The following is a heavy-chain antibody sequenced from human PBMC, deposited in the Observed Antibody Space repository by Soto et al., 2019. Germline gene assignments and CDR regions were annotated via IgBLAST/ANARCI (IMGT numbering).Heavy chain of an antibody. V-gene: IGHV3-23*01. CDR1: GFTFSSYA. J-gene: IGHJ4*02. D-gene: IGHD2-8*01. CDR2: ISGSGGST. Sequence: RRLSCAASGFTFSSYAMSWVRQAPGKGLEWVSAISGSGGSTYYADSVKGRFTISRDNSKNTLYLQMNSLRAEDTAVYYCAKGAPIALMVYAKTYDYWGQGTLVTVFS. CDR3: AKGAPIALMVYAKTYDY.